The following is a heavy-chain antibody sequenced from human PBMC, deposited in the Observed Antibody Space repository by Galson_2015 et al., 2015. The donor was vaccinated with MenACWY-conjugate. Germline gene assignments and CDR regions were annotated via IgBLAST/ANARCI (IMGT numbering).Heavy chain of an antibody. V-gene: IGHV3-74*01. J-gene: IGHJ5*02. D-gene: IGHD4-11*01. Sequence: SLRLSCAASGFTFSSYWMHWVRQAPGKGLVWVSRINSSRVSTNYADSVRGRFTISRDNAKNTLYLQMDSLRAEDTAVYYCARSPDYRKKITHHLDTCGQGAVVT. CDR3: ARSPDYRKKITHHLDT. CDR1: GFTFSSYW. CDR2: INSSRVST.